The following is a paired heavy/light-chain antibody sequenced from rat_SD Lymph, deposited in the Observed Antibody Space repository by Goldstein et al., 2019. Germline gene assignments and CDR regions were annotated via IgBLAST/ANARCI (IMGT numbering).Heavy chain of an antibody. Sequence: QVQLKESGPGLVQPSQTLSLTCTVSGFSLTSYNVHWVRQPPGKGLEWMGRMRYNGDTSYNSALKSRLSISRDTSKNQVFLKMNSLQTDDTGTYYCTRERPSGTLFDYWGQGVMVTVSS. V-gene: IGHV2-63*01. J-gene: IGHJ2*01. CDR1: GFSLTSYN. CDR2: MRYNGDT. D-gene: IGHD4-3*01. CDR3: TRERPSGTLFDY.
Light chain of an antibody. J-gene: IGKJ2-1*01. Sequence: EIVLTQSPTTMAASPGEKVTITCRASSSVSYMHWFQQKSGTSPKPWIYDTSKLASGVPDRFSGSGSGTSYSLTISSMEAEDAATYYCLQRSSYPPTFGAGTKLELK. CDR2: DTS. CDR1: SSVSY. V-gene: IGKV4S12*01. CDR3: LQRSSYPPT.